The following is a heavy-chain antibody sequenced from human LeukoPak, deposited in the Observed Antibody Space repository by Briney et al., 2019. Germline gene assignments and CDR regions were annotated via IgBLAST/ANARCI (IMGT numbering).Heavy chain of an antibody. CDR2: INPNSGGT. CDR1: GYTFTSYY. D-gene: IGHD4-11*01. Sequence: ASVKVSCKASGYTFTSYYMHWVRQAPGQGLEWMGRINPNSGGTNYAQKFRGRVTMTRDTSISTAYMELSRLRSDDTAVYYCAREQSYYYGMDVWGQGTTVTVSS. J-gene: IGHJ6*02. CDR3: AREQSYYYGMDV. V-gene: IGHV1-2*06.